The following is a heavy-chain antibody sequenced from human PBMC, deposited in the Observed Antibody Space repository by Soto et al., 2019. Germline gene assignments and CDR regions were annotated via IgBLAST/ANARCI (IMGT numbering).Heavy chain of an antibody. CDR3: ARDGGGIAP. J-gene: IGHJ5*02. Sequence: TLSLTCTVSGGSISSGGYYWTWIRQHPGKGLEWIGYIYYSGSTYYNPSLKSRITISVDRSKNQFSLKLSSVTAVDTAVYYCARDGGGIAPWGQGTLVTVS. CDR2: IYYSGST. CDR1: GGSISSGGYY. V-gene: IGHV4-30-2*01. D-gene: IGHD2-15*01.